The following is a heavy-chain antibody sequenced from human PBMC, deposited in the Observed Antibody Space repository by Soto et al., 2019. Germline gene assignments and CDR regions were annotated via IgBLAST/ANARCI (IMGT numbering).Heavy chain of an antibody. V-gene: IGHV4-31*03. D-gene: IGHD5-12*01. J-gene: IGHJ4*02. CDR2: IYYSGST. CDR1: GGSISSGGYY. Sequence: PSETLSLTCTVSGGSISSGGYYWSWIRQHPGKGLEWIGYIYYSGSTYYNPSLKSRVTISLDTYKNQFSLKLRSVTAADTAVYYCAREDIVATIPDYWGQGTLVTVSS. CDR3: AREDIVATIPDY.